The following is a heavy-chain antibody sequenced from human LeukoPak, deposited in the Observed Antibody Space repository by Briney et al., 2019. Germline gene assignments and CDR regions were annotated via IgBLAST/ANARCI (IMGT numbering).Heavy chain of an antibody. J-gene: IGHJ4*02. CDR1: GGSITGYY. CDR2: IHYSGAT. CDR3: ARGNILTGYCLDF. D-gene: IGHD3-9*01. V-gene: IGHV4-34*01. Sequence: SETLSLTCAVYGGSITGYYWSWIRQTPGRGLEWVGEIHYSGATSYNPSLKSRATISTDTSKNQFSLRLSSVTAADTAVYYCARGNILTGYCLDFWGQGALVTVSS.